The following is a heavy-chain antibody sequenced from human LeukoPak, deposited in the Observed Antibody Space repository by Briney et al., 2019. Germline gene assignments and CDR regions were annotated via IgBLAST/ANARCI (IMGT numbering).Heavy chain of an antibody. CDR2: VYYSGST. Sequence: SETLSLTCTVSGGSINNYYWSWIRQPPGKGLEWIGYVYYSGSTNYNPSLKSRVTISVDRSKNQFSLKLSSVTAADTAVYYCARGDSGVVPAAIPMRYWGQGTLVTVSS. V-gene: IGHV4-59*12. J-gene: IGHJ4*02. D-gene: IGHD2-2*02. CDR3: ARGDSGVVPAAIPMRY. CDR1: GGSINNYY.